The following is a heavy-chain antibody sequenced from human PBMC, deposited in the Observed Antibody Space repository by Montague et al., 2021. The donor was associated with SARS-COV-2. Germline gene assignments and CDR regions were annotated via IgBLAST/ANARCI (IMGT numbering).Heavy chain of an antibody. D-gene: IGHD3-22*01. CDR3: ARGRQSIKMIVVVFTGASFSFDL. CDR1: GGSFSRYY. Sequence: SETLSLTCAVSGGSFSRYYWRWIRQHPGKGLEWIGEINHSGSTNYNPSLKSRVTISVDTSKNQFSLKLSSVTAADTAVYYCARGRQSIKMIVVVFTGASFSFDLWGQG. V-gene: IGHV4-34*01. J-gene: IGHJ4*01. CDR2: INHSGST.